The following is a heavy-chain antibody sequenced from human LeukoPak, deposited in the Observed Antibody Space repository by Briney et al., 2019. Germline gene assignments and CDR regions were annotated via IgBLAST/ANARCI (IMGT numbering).Heavy chain of an antibody. V-gene: IGHV4-38-2*02. D-gene: IGHD1/OR15-1a*01. CDR2: IYHSGNT. Sequence: SETLSLTCTVSGYSITSGYYWGWIRPPPGKGLEWIGSIYHSGNTNYNPSLESRVTMSIDTSNNQFSLKLKSVTSADTAVYYCARMVGQLIEYYFDYWGRGTLVTVSS. J-gene: IGHJ4*02. CDR3: ARMVGQLIEYYFDY. CDR1: GYSITSGYY.